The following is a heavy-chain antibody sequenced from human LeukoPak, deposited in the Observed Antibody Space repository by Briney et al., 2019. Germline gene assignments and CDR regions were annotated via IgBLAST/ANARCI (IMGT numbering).Heavy chain of an antibody. CDR2: IYASGST. D-gene: IGHD3-22*01. Sequence: SETLSLTCTVSGGSISSSSYYWGWIRQPPGKGLEWIGRIYASGSTNYNPSLKSRVTISVDTSKNQFSLKLSSVTAADTAVYYCARGEYYSDSSGYDYWGQGTLVIVSS. CDR1: GGSISSSSYY. J-gene: IGHJ4*02. CDR3: ARGEYYSDSSGYDY. V-gene: IGHV4-61*05.